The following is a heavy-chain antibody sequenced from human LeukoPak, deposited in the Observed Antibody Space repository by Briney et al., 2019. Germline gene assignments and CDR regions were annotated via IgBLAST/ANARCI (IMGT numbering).Heavy chain of an antibody. CDR3: AKDRYGSGSYYRLAN. Sequence: GGSLRLSCAASGFTFSSYAMSWVRQAPGKGLEWVSAISGNGGSTYYADSVKGRFTISRDNSKNTLYLQMNSLRAEDTAVYYCAKDRYGSGSYYRLANWGQGTLVTVSS. J-gene: IGHJ4*02. V-gene: IGHV3-23*01. D-gene: IGHD3-10*01. CDR1: GFTFSSYA. CDR2: ISGNGGST.